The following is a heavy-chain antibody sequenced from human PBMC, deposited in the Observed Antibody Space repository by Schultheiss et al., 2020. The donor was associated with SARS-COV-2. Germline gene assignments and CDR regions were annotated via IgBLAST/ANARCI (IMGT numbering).Heavy chain of an antibody. CDR1: GFTFSGSA. Sequence: GESLKISCAASGFTFSGSAMHWVRQASGKGLEWVGRIRSKANSYATAYAASVKGRFTLSRDDSKNTAYLQMNSLKTEDTAVYYCTRHLEYYDILTGYSNYYYYGMDVWGQGTTVTVSS. D-gene: IGHD3-9*01. CDR3: TRHLEYYDILTGYSNYYYYGMDV. V-gene: IGHV3-73*01. CDR2: IRSKANSYAT. J-gene: IGHJ6*02.